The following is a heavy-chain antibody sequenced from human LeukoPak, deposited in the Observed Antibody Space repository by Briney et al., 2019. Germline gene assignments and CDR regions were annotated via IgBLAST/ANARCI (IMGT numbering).Heavy chain of an antibody. D-gene: IGHD1-26*01. V-gene: IGHV3-30*18. Sequence: QPGGSLRLSCAASGFTFSSYAMHWVRQAPGKGLEWVAVISSDGSNKYYADSVKGRFTISRDNSKNTLYLQMNSLRADDTAVYYCAKRYSVDWYYFDYWGQGTLVTVSS. CDR2: ISSDGSNK. CDR3: AKRYSVDWYYFDY. J-gene: IGHJ4*02. CDR1: GFTFSSYA.